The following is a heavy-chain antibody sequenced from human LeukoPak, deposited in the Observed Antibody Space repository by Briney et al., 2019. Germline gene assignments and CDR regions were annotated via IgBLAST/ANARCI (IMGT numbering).Heavy chain of an antibody. CDR1: GYTFTGYY. CDR3: ARERRFGGLLLFDY. J-gene: IGHJ4*02. V-gene: IGHV1-2*06. CDR2: INPNSGDT. Sequence: ASVKVSCKASGYTFTGYYMHWVRQAPGQGLEWMGRINPNSGDTNYAQNFQGRVTMTRDTSGSTSNMELSRLRSDDTAVYYCARERRFGGLLLFDYWGLGTLVTVSS. D-gene: IGHD3-10*01.